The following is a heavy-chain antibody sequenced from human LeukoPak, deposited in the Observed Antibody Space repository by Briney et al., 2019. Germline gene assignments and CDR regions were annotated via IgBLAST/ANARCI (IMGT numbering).Heavy chain of an antibody. Sequence: GGSLRLSCAASGFSFSSYWMHWVRQAPGKGLVWVSRINSDGSSTSYADSVKGRFTISRDNAKNTLYLQMNSLRAEDTAVYYCARGKGLGSGSYPSTYFDYWGQGTLVTVSS. CDR2: INSDGSST. CDR1: GFSFSSYW. J-gene: IGHJ4*02. V-gene: IGHV3-74*01. CDR3: ARGKGLGSGSYPSTYFDY. D-gene: IGHD3-10*01.